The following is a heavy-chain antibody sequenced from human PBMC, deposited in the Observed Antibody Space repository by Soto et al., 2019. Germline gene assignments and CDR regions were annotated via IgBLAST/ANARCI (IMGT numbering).Heavy chain of an antibody. D-gene: IGHD6-19*01. CDR3: ARGRAVGSRVYYYYGMDV. Sequence: QVQLVQSGAEVKKPGSSVKVSCKASGGTFSSYAISWVRQAPGQGLEWMGGIIPIFGTANYAQKFQGRVTITADKVTSTAYMELSSLRSEDTAVYYCARGRAVGSRVYYYYGMDVWGQGTTVTVSS. V-gene: IGHV1-69*06. J-gene: IGHJ6*02. CDR2: IIPIFGTA. CDR1: GGTFSSYA.